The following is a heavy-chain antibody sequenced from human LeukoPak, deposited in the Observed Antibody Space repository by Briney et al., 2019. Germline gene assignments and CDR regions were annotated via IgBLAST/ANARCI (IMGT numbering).Heavy chain of an antibody. V-gene: IGHV4-34*01. D-gene: IGHD3-10*01. Sequence: SETLSLTCAGYGGFLSDYYWSWIRQPPGKGLEWIGEISHSGSTNYNPSLKSRVTISVDMSKNQFSLKLRSMTAADTAVYYCARRGIPTPRGWFDPWGQGTLVTVSS. CDR3: ARRGIPTPRGWFDP. J-gene: IGHJ5*02. CDR2: ISHSGST. CDR1: GGFLSDYY.